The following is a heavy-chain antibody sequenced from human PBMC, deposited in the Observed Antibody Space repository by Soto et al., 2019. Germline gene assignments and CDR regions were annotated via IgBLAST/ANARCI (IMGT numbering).Heavy chain of an antibody. Sequence: GGSLRLSCAASEFTVSSNYMSWVRQAPGKGLEWVSVIYSAGSTNYADSVKGRFTISRDNSKNTLYLQMNSLRAEDTAVYYCARGGHGYGDYAAFDIWGQGTMVTVSS. CDR1: EFTVSSNY. J-gene: IGHJ3*02. CDR2: IYSAGST. V-gene: IGHV3-53*01. D-gene: IGHD4-17*01. CDR3: ARGGHGYGDYAAFDI.